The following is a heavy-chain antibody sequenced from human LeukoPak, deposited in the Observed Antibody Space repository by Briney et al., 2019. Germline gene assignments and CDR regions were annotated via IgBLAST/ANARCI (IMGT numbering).Heavy chain of an antibody. Sequence: GASVKVSCKTSGYTFTSYAINWVRQAPGQGLEWMGWINTNTENPTYAQGFTGRYVFSLDTSVSTAYLQISGLKADDTAVYYCGRVPKLGIRGYTYGYIDYWGQGTLVTVSS. CDR2: INTNTENP. J-gene: IGHJ4*02. V-gene: IGHV7-4-1*02. CDR1: GYTFTSYA. CDR3: GRVPKLGIRGYTYGYIDY. D-gene: IGHD5-18*01.